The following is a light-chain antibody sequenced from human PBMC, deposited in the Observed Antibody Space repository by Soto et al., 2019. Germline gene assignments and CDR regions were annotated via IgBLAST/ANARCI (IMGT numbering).Light chain of an antibody. CDR3: HQYDSSPIT. V-gene: IGKV3-20*01. Sequence: EIVLTQSPGTLSLSPGERATLSCRASQSVSSSYLAWYQQKPGQAPRLLIYGASSRATGIPDRFSGNGSGTHFAHTISRLEHEDFAVYYCHQYDSSPITFGGGTKVENK. CDR1: QSVSSSY. J-gene: IGKJ4*01. CDR2: GAS.